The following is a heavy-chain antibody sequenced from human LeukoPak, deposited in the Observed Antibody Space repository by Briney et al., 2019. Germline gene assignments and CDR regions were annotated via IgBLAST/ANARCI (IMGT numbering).Heavy chain of an antibody. Sequence: SVKVSCKAPGGTFSSYAISWVRLAPGQGLEWMGRIIPILNIANYAQKFQGRVTIVADESTSTAYMELSSLRSEDTAVYYCARDNPPFCNGGTCYSYWGQGTLVTVSS. CDR3: ARDNPPFCNGGTCYSY. V-gene: IGHV1-69*04. CDR2: IIPILNIA. J-gene: IGHJ4*02. D-gene: IGHD2-15*01. CDR1: GGTFSSYA.